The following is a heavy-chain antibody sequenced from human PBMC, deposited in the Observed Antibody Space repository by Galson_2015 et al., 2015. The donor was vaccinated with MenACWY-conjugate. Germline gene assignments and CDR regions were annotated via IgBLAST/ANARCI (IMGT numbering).Heavy chain of an antibody. CDR3: ARPIQLRLLAPPYYFDV. J-gene: IGHJ6*03. CDR1: GFPFYSYY. V-gene: IGHV3-11*06. D-gene: IGHD3-3*01. Sequence: SLRLSCAASGFPFYSYYMSWIRQAPGKGLEWISHIGRGGDSTHYSDSVKGRFTISRDNAKNSLYLQMNNLRSEDSAIYYCARPIQLRLLAPPYYFDVWGEGTTVTVSS. CDR2: IGRGGDST.